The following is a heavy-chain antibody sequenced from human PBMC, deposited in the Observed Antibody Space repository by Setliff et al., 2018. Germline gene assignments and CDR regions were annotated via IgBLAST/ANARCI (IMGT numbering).Heavy chain of an antibody. CDR3: ARGFDVCGGGACYTDGPYYFDY. Sequence: SETLSLTCAVYGESFSGYFWSWIRQTPEKGLEWIGEISHSGNTNYNPSFKSRVTISVDTSKNQFSLKLSSVAAADTAVYYCARGFDVCGGGACYTDGPYYFDYWGQGTLVTVSS. V-gene: IGHV4-34*01. D-gene: IGHD2-21*02. CDR2: ISHSGNT. J-gene: IGHJ4*02. CDR1: GESFSGYF.